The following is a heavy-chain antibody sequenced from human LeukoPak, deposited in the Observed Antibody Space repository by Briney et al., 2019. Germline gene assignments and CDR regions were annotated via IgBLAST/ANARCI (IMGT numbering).Heavy chain of an antibody. CDR1: GGSVNNGGYY. CDR2: IYYSGST. D-gene: IGHD4-17*01. V-gene: IGHV4-31*03. Sequence: SETLSLTCTVSGGSVNNGGYYWNWIRQHPGKGLEWIGYIYYSGSTYYNPSLKSRVTISVDTSKNQFSLKLSSVTAADRAVYYCARESPLRSVHIWGQGTLVTVSS. J-gene: IGHJ4*02. CDR3: ARESPLRSVHI.